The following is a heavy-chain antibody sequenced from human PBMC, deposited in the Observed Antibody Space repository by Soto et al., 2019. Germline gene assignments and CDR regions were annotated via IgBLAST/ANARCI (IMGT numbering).Heavy chain of an antibody. Sequence: QVQLQESGPGLVKPSQNLSLTCTVSGGSISSGCYYWSWIRQHPGKGLECLRYIYYSGGTYSNPSLQSRVTISVATSKKQFSPQLSSVTAADTTVYYCASQTRFYYYGVPSVRTGVEGSANEYWGQGTLVTVSS. J-gene: IGHJ4*02. V-gene: IGHV4-31*03. CDR1: GGSISSGCYY. CDR3: ASQTRFYYYGVPSVRTGVEGSANEY. CDR2: IYYSGGT. D-gene: IGHD3-10*01.